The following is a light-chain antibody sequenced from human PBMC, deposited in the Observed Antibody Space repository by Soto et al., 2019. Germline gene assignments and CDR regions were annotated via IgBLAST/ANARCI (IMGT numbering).Light chain of an antibody. Sequence: EIVLTQTPGTLSLSPGERATLSCRASQSVSRSYLAWYQQKPGQAPRLLIYGASSRATGIPDRFSGSGSGTEFTLTISRLEPEDFSVYDCQQYGSSAWTFGQGTKVEIK. J-gene: IGKJ1*01. CDR2: GAS. V-gene: IGKV3-20*01. CDR1: QSVSRSY. CDR3: QQYGSSAWT.